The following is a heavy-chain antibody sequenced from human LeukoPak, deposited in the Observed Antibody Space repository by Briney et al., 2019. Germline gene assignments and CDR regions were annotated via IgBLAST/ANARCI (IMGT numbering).Heavy chain of an antibody. Sequence: SETLSLTCTVSGGSISSYYWSWIRQPPGKGLEWIGYIYYSGSTNYNPSLKSRVTTSVDTSKNQLSLKLSSVTAADTAVYYCARHGLEPTSFYYYMDVWGKGTTVTVSS. CDR1: GGSISSYY. J-gene: IGHJ6*03. V-gene: IGHV4-59*08. D-gene: IGHD1-1*01. CDR3: ARHGLEPTSFYYYMDV. CDR2: IYYSGST.